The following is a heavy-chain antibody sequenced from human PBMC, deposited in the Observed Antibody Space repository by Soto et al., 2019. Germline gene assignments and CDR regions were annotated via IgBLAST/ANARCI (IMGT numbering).Heavy chain of an antibody. CDR1: GGSISSSNW. Sequence: QVQLQESGPGLVKPSGTLSLTCAVSGGSISSSNWWSWVRQPTGKGLEWIGEIYHSGSTNYNPSLKSRVTISVDKSKNQFSLKLSSVTAADTAVYYCARPRLGSGSPLQRNYGMDVWGQGTTVTVSS. V-gene: IGHV4-4*02. J-gene: IGHJ6*02. D-gene: IGHD3-10*01. CDR3: ARPRLGSGSPLQRNYGMDV. CDR2: IYHSGST.